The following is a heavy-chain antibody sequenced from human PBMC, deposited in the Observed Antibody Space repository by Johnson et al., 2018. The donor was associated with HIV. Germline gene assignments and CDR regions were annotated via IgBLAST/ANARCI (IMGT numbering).Heavy chain of an antibody. CDR3: ARDPHIVVVTIIDTTMNAFDI. J-gene: IGHJ3*02. CDR2: ISYDGSNK. D-gene: IGHD2-21*02. CDR1: GFTFSSYA. Sequence: QVQLVESGGGVVQPGRSLRLSCAASGFTFSSYAMHWVRQAPGKGLEWVAVISYDGSNKFYADSVKGRFTISGDNSKNTVYLQMNSLRVEDTAVYYCARDPHIVVVTIIDTTMNAFDIWGQGTMVTVSS. V-gene: IGHV3-30*14.